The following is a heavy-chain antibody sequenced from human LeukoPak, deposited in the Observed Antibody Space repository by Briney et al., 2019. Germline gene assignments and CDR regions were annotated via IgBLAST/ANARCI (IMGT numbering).Heavy chain of an antibody. V-gene: IGHV3-23*01. J-gene: IGHJ4*02. CDR1: GYTFSTYA. D-gene: IGHD6-19*01. CDR3: AREQSGTRGWYTVDY. Sequence: GGSLRLSCAASGYTFSTYAITWVRQGPGKGLEWVSAIRPDGDRTYYANSVRGRFTISRDNSKDTVYLQINGLRVEDTAVYYCAREQSGTRGWYTVDYWGQGTLVTVSS. CDR2: IRPDGDRT.